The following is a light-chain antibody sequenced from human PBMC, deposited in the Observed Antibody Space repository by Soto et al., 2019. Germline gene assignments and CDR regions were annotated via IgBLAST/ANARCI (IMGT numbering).Light chain of an antibody. Sequence: QSALTQPASVSGSPGQSITISCTGSSSDVGRYNLVSWYQQYPGKAPKLVIYEVSKRPSGVSHRFSGSKSGNTASLTISGLQAEDEAAYYCSSYVEVNTVIFGGGTKLAVL. CDR1: SSDVGRYNL. CDR2: EVS. V-gene: IGLV2-23*02. J-gene: IGLJ2*01. CDR3: SSYVEVNTVI.